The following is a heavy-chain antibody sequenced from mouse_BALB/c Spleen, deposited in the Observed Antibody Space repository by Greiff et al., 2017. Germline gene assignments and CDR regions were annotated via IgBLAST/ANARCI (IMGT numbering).Heavy chain of an antibody. V-gene: IGHV14-4*02. CDR1: GFNIKDYY. D-gene: IGHD2-10*02. J-gene: IGHJ2*01. CDR2: IDPENGDT. CDR3: NAEYGNY. Sequence: VQLQQSGAELVRSGASVKLSCTASGFNIKDYYMHWVKQRPEQGLEWIGWIDPENGDTEYAPKFQGKATMTADTSSNTAYLQLSSLTSEDTAVYYCNAEYGNYWGQGTTLTVSS.